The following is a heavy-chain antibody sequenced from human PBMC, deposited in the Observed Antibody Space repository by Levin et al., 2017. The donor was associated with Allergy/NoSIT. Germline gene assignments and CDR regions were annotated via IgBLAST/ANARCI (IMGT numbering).Heavy chain of an antibody. Sequence: SETLSLTCTVSGGSISSYYWSWIRQPPGKGLEWIGYIYYSGSTNYNPSLKSRVTISVDTSKNQFSLKLSSVTAADTAVYYCARGERSIAAGGSYYYGMDVWGQGTTVTVSS. CDR1: GGSISSYY. CDR3: ARGERSIAAGGSYYYGMDV. J-gene: IGHJ6*02. D-gene: IGHD6-6*01. CDR2: IYYSGST. V-gene: IGHV4-59*01.